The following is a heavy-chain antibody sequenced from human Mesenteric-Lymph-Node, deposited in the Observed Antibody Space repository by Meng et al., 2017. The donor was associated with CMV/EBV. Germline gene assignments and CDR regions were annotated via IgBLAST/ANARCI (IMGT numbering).Heavy chain of an antibody. J-gene: IGHJ4*02. V-gene: IGHV1-69*01. CDR2: IIPIFGTA. CDR3: ARAGGVVPTYYFDY. D-gene: IGHD2-2*01. Sequence: SGGTFSSYAISWVRQAPGQGLEWMGGIIPIFGTANYAQKFQGRVTITADESTSTAYMGLSSLRSEDTAVYYCARAGGVVPTYYFDYWGQGTLVTVSS. CDR1: GGTFSSYA.